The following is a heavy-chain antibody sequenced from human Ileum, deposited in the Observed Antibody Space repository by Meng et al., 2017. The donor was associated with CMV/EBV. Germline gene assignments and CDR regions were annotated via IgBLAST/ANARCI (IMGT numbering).Heavy chain of an antibody. CDR1: GYPLTDYY. J-gene: IGHJ4*02. CDR3: ARLDSFGVVISRDY. CDR2: INPNSGGT. V-gene: IGHV1-2*02. D-gene: IGHD3-3*01. Sequence: ASGYPLTDYYMHWVRQAPGQGLEWMGWINPNSGGTNYAQSFQGRLTMTTDTSITTAYMEMNRLRPDDTGVYFCARLDSFGVVISRDYWGQGSLVTVSS.